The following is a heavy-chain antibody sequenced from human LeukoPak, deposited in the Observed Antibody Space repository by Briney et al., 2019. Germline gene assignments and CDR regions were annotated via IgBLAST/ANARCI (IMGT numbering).Heavy chain of an antibody. J-gene: IGHJ4*02. V-gene: IGHV3-48*01. CDR3: ARDKFAALDNWNDDDAGGGY. CDR2: ISSSSSTI. Sequence: QPGGSLRLSCAASGFTFSSYSMNWVRQAPGKGLEWVSYISSSSSTIYYADSVKGRFTISRDNAKNSLYLQMNSLRAEDTAVYYCARDKFAALDNWNDDDAGGGYWGQGTLVTVSS. D-gene: IGHD1-20*01. CDR1: GFTFSSYS.